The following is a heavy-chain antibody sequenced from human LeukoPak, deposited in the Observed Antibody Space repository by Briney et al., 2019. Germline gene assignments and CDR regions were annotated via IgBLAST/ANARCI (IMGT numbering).Heavy chain of an antibody. CDR2: IKSKTDGGTT. V-gene: IGHV3-15*01. D-gene: IGHD3-22*01. CDR1: GFTFSNAW. CDR3: TTGADYYDSSGYGY. Sequence: GGSLRLSCAASGFTFSNAWMSWVRQAPGKGLEWVGRIKSKTDGGTTDYAAPVKGRFTISRDDSKNTLYLQMNSLKTEDTAVYYCTTGADYYDSSGYGYWGQGTLVSVSS. J-gene: IGHJ4*02.